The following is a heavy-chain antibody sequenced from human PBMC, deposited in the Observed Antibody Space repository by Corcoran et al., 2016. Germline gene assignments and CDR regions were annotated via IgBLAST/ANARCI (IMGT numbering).Heavy chain of an antibody. CDR2: IWYDGSIK. V-gene: IGHV3-33*01. Sequence: QVQLVESGGGVVQPRRSLRLSCAASGFTFNTYGMNWVRQAPGKWHEWVADIWYDGSIKYYADSVKGRFTISRDNSKNTLSLKMNSRRAEVTALDYCARVGCTGGSCRPYYYYGLDVWGQGTTVTVSS. D-gene: IGHD2-15*01. J-gene: IGHJ6*02. CDR3: ARVGCTGGSCRPYYYYGLDV. CDR1: GFTFNTYG.